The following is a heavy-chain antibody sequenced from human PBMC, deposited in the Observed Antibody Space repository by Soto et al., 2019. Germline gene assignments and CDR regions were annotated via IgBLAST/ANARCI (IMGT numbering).Heavy chain of an antibody. V-gene: IGHV1-69*13. CDR2: IIPIFGTA. D-gene: IGHD3-22*01. CDR3: ARYSSGYSNWFDP. Sequence: SVKVSCKASGGTFSSYAISWVRQAPGQGLEWMGGIIPIFGTANYAQKFQGRVTITADESTSTAYMGLSSLRSEDTAVYYCARYSSGYSNWFDPWGQGTLVTVSS. CDR1: GGTFSSYA. J-gene: IGHJ5*02.